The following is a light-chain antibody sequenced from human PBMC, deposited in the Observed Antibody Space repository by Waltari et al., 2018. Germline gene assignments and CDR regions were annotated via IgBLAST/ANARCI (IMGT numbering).Light chain of an antibody. Sequence: DIVMTQSPDSLAVSLGERATINCKSSQSVLYSSNNKNYLAWYQQKPGQPPKLLIYWASTRESGVPDQFSGSGSGTDFTLTISSLQAEDVAVYYCQQYYTEVTFGQGTKLEIK. CDR3: QQYYTEVT. V-gene: IGKV4-1*01. J-gene: IGKJ2*01. CDR1: QSVLYSSNNKNY. CDR2: WAS.